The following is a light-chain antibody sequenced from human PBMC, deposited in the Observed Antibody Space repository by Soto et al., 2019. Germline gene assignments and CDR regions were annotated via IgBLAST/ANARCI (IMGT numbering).Light chain of an antibody. V-gene: IGLV2-14*01. CDR2: DVS. J-gene: IGLJ1*01. Sequence: QCAVTQPASVSGSPAQSITISCTGTSSDVGGYNYVSWYQQHPGKAPKFMIYDVSNRPSGVSNRFSGSKSGNTASLTISGLQAEDEADYYCCSYTTSNTRQIVFGTGT. CDR3: CSYTTSNTRQIV. CDR1: SSDVGGYNY.